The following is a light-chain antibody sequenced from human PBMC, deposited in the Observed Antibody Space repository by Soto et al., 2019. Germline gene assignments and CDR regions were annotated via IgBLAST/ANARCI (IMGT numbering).Light chain of an antibody. J-gene: IGKJ1*01. Sequence: ERVLTQSPGTLSLSPGERATLSCRASQTVTSNYLAWYQQKPGQAPRLLIHGASRRATGIPDRFSGSGSGTDFTLTISRLEPEDFAVYYCQQYGGSHGAFGQGTKVDIK. CDR1: QTVTSNY. CDR2: GAS. CDR3: QQYGGSHGA. V-gene: IGKV3-20*01.